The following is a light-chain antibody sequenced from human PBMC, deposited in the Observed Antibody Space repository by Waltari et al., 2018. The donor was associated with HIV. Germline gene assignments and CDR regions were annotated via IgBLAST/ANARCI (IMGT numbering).Light chain of an antibody. J-gene: IGLJ1*01. CDR1: SSDVGGYTF. V-gene: IGLV2-11*01. CDR2: DVT. CDR3: CSYSGSGTLYV. Sequence: QSALTQPRSVSGSPGQSVTISCTGTSSDVGGYTFVSWYQHHPGKAPTLVISDVTKRPSGVPDRFSGSKSGNTASLTISGLQAEDEADYYCCSYSGSGTLYVFGTGTEVTVL.